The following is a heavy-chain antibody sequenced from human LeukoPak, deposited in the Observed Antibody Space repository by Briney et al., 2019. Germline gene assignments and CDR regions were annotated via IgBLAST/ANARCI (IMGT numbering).Heavy chain of an antibody. CDR2: INNSGSN. Sequence: PSASLSLTCAVYGGSLRGYNWSCVRQTPAKGLEWGWEINNSGSNNYNPSLKRRVTISVDPSKNQFSLKLSSLTAADTAVYYCARGGSGYSYLSPYMDVWGKGTTVTVSS. J-gene: IGHJ6*03. D-gene: IGHD5-18*01. CDR3: ARGGSGYSYLSPYMDV. CDR1: GGSLRGYN. V-gene: IGHV4-34*01.